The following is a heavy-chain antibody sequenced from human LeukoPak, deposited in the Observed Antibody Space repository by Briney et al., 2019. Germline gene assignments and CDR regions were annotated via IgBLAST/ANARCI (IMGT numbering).Heavy chain of an antibody. D-gene: IGHD1-14*01. Sequence: PSETLSLTCAVYGGSFSGNYWSWIRQPPGKGLEWIGDINHSGTTNYSPSLKSRVTISVDTSKSQFFLKLSSVTAADTAVYYCARHHGIDAFDIWGQGTMVTVSS. J-gene: IGHJ3*02. CDR1: GGSFSGNY. CDR2: INHSGTT. V-gene: IGHV4-34*01. CDR3: ARHHGIDAFDI.